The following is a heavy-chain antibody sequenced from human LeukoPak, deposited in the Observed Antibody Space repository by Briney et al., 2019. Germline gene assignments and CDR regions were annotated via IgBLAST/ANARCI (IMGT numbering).Heavy chain of an antibody. CDR2: INHSGST. Sequence: SETLSLTCAVYGGSFSGYYWSWIRQPPGKGLEWIGEINHSGSTNYNPSLKSRVTISVDTSKNQFSLKLSSVTAADTAMYYCGRDLNGVTDPWGQGTLVTVSS. D-gene: IGHD3-16*02. CDR1: GGSFSGYY. V-gene: IGHV4-34*01. CDR3: GRDLNGVTDP. J-gene: IGHJ5*02.